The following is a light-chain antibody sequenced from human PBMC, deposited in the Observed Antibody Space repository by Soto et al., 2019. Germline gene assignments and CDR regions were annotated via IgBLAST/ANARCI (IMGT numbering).Light chain of an antibody. CDR3: QQYGGSPFT. Sequence: ESVLTQSPGTLSLSPGERATLSCRASQSFSTSYLAWYQHKPGQATRLIIYNTFTKATGIQDRFSGSGSGTDFTLTISRLEPEDFAVDYCQQYGGSPFTFGPGTKVDIK. CDR2: NTF. CDR1: QSFSTSY. J-gene: IGKJ3*01. V-gene: IGKV3-20*01.